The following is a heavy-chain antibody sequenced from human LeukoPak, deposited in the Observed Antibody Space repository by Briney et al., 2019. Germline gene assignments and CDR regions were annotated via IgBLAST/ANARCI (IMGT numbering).Heavy chain of an antibody. V-gene: IGHV4-59*02. CDR1: GGSVSSRY. Sequence: SETPSLTCTVSGGSVSSRYWSWIQQPPGKGLEWIGYISYSGGTKYNPSLKSRVTISVDTSKNQFSLKLRSVTAADTAVYYCARVYDSSSYYYYFDYWGQGTLVTVSS. CDR2: ISYSGGT. J-gene: IGHJ4*02. D-gene: IGHD3-22*01. CDR3: ARVYDSSSYYYYFDY.